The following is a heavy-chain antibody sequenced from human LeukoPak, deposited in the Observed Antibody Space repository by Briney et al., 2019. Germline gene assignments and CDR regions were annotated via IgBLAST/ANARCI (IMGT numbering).Heavy chain of an antibody. CDR1: GFTFSSYA. Sequence: PGGSLRLSCAASGFTFSSYAMSWVRQAPGKGLEWVSAISGSGGSTYYADSVKGRFTISRDNSKNTLYLQMNSLRAEDTAVYYCASPAVLLWFGELLDLDYWGQGTLVTVSS. V-gene: IGHV3-23*01. CDR2: ISGSGGST. J-gene: IGHJ4*02. CDR3: ASPAVLLWFGELLDLDY. D-gene: IGHD3-10*01.